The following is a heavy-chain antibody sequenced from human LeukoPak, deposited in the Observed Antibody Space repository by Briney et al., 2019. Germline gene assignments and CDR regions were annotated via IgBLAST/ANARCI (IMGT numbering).Heavy chain of an antibody. Sequence: SETLSLTCSVSGYSISSGYYWGWIRQPPGKGLEWIGTIHHSGSADDNPSLKSRVSISLDTSKNQFSLKLSSVTAADTAVYYCARSRDVVVPAARRYYYMDVWGKGTTVTVSS. CDR1: GYSISSGYY. CDR3: ARSRDVVVPAARRYYYMDV. CDR2: IHHSGSA. V-gene: IGHV4-38-2*01. J-gene: IGHJ6*03. D-gene: IGHD2-2*01.